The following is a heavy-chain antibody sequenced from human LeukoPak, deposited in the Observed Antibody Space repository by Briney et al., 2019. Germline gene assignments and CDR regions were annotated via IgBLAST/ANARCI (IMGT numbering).Heavy chain of an antibody. J-gene: IGHJ3*01. CDR2: ISSNSRTI. Sequence: GGSLRLSCAASGFTFSDYSMNWVRQAAGKGLEWVSYISSNSRTINYADSVKGRFTISRDNAKNALYLQMNSLRDEDTAVYYCARDYVYAFDVWGQGTMVTVSS. CDR1: GFTFSDYS. V-gene: IGHV3-48*02. CDR3: ARDYVYAFDV. D-gene: IGHD3-16*01.